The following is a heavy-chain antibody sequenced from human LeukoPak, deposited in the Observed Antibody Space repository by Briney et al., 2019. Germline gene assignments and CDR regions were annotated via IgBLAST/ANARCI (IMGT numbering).Heavy chain of an antibody. CDR3: ARDGRGFDYLNWFDP. J-gene: IGHJ5*02. V-gene: IGHV1-8*01. D-gene: IGHD3-9*01. CDR2: MNPNSGNT. CDR1: GYTFTSYD. Sequence: ASVKVSCKASGYTFTSYDINWVRQATGQGLEWMGWMNPNSGNTGYAQKFQGRVTMTRNTSISTAYMELSSLRSEGTAVYYCARDGRGFDYLNWFDPWGQGTLVTVSS.